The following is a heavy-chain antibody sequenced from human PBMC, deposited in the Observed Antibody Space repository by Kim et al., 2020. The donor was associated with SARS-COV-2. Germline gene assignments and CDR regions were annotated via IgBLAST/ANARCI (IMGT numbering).Heavy chain of an antibody. J-gene: IGHJ2*01. CDR3: ARGHYDILTGLWYFDL. D-gene: IGHD3-9*01. V-gene: IGHV4-59*09. Sequence: LKSRVTISVDTSKNQFSLKLSSGTAADTAVYYCARGHYDILTGLWYFDLWGRGTLVTVSS.